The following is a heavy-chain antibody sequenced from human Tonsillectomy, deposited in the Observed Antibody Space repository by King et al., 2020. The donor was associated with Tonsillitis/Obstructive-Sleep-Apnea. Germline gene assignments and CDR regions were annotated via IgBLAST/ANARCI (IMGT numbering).Heavy chain of an antibody. J-gene: IGHJ4*02. D-gene: IGHD1-26*01. CDR2: IYHSGTA. CDR1: GDSISSYY. CDR3: ARHVGLNYFDY. Sequence: QLQESGPGLVKPSENLSLTCTVSGDSISSYYWSWIRQPPGKGLEWIGYIYHSGTANYNPSLKSRVTISIDTSRNQFSLNLRSLTAADTAVYYCARHVGLNYFDYWGQGTLVTVSS. V-gene: IGHV4-59*08.